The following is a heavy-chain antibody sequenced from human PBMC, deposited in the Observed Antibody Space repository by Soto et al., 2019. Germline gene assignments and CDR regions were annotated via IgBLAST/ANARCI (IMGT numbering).Heavy chain of an antibody. Sequence: QLQLQESGSGLVKPSQTLSLTCAVSGGSISSGGYSWSWIRQPQGKGLEWIGYIYHSGYTYYNPSLESRVTVSVERGKSQFSLKLSAVSAADTAVYYCARAHYGDYGYGMDVWGQGTTVTVSS. V-gene: IGHV4-30-2*01. J-gene: IGHJ6*01. CDR1: GGSISSGGYS. D-gene: IGHD4-17*01. CDR2: IYHSGYT. CDR3: ARAHYGDYGYGMDV.